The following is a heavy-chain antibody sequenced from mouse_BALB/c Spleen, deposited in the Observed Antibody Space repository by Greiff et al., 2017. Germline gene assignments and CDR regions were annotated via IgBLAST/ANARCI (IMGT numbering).Heavy chain of an antibody. CDR3: ARGAYSYYLDY. CDR2: ISSGSSTI. V-gene: IGHV5-17*02. J-gene: IGHJ2*01. CDR1: GFTFSSFG. Sequence: EVQRVESGGGLVQPGGSRKLSCAASGFTFSSFGMHWVRQAPEKGLEWVAYISSGSSTIYYADTVKGRFTISRDNPKNTLFLQMTSLRSEDTAMYYCARGAYSYYLDYGGQGTTLTVSS. D-gene: IGHD2-10*01.